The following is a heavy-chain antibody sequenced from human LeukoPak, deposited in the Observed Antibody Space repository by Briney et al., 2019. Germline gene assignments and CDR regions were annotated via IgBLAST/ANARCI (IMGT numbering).Heavy chain of an antibody. D-gene: IGHD3-22*01. V-gene: IGHV1-18*01. CDR3: ARGPAYYYDSSGYYY. CDR2: ISAYNGNT. CDR1: GYTFTSYG. J-gene: IGHJ4*02. Sequence: GASVKVSCKASGYTFTSYGISWVRQAPGQGLEWMGWISAYNGNTNYAQKFQGRVTMTTDTSTSTAYMELRSLRSDDTAVYYCARGPAYYYDSSGYYYWGQGTLVTVSS.